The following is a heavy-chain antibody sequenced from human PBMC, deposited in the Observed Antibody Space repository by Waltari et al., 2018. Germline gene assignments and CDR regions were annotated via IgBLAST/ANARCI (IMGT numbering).Heavy chain of an antibody. CDR3: AISPRNCGGECYIDY. Sequence: QVQLVQSGAEVRKPGASVKVSCKASGYTFTSYYMHWVRQAPGQGLEWMGIINPSSGSTNYAQKFQDRVTMTRDNSTSTVYMELSSLTSEDTAGDYCAISPRNCGGECYIDYWVQGTLVTVYS. J-gene: IGHJ4*02. CDR2: INPSSGST. V-gene: IGHV1-46*01. CDR1: GYTFTSYY. D-gene: IGHD2-21*01.